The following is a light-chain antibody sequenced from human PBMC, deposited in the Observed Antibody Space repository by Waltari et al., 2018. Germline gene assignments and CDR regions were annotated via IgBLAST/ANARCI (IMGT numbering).Light chain of an antibody. CDR1: KLGDKY. J-gene: IGLJ2*01. Sequence: SYELTQPPSVSVSPGQTVSITCTGHKLGDKYTAWYQQKPGQAPVLVIYEDKKRPAGIPERVSGSNSGNTATLTISETQAVDEADYSCQAWDTDIVVFGGGTKLTVL. CDR2: EDK. V-gene: IGLV3-1*01. CDR3: QAWDTDIVV.